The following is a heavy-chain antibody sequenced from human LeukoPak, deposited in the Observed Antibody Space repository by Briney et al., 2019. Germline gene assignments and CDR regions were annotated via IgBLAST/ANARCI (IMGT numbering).Heavy chain of an antibody. J-gene: IGHJ4*02. CDR3: AKEGRKTGNTYGYEYAC. Sequence: GGSLRLSCAASGFTFSSYAMSWVRQAPGKGLEWVSAVSSSGGSTNYADYVKGQFTISRDNSKNTVYLHMNNLRAEDTAVYYCAKEGRKTGNTYGYEYACWGQGTLVTVSS. CDR2: VSSSGGST. CDR1: GFTFSSYA. D-gene: IGHD5-18*01. V-gene: IGHV3-23*01.